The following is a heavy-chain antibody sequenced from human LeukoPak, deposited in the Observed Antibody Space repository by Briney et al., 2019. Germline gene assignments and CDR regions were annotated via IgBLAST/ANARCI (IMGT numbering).Heavy chain of an antibody. CDR1: GFTFDDYG. V-gene: IGHV3-20*01. J-gene: IGHJ4*02. CDR2: INWNGGST. D-gene: IGHD3-22*01. CDR3: ARVIYDSSGGTIDY. Sequence: GGSLRLSCAASGFTFDDYGMSWVRQAPGRGLEWVSGINWNGGSTGYADSVKGRFTISRDNAKNSLYLQMYSLRAEDTALYHCARVIYDSSGGTIDYWGQGTLVTVSS.